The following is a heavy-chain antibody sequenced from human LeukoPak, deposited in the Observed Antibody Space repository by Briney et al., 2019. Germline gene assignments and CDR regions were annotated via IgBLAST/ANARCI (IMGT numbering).Heavy chain of an antibody. V-gene: IGHV3-7*01. D-gene: IGHD3-22*01. CDR3: ARDWGYYYDSSGYPSSGAFDI. J-gene: IGHJ3*02. Sequence: GGSLRLSCAASGFTFSSYWMSWVRQAPGKGLEWVANIKQDGSEKYYVDSVKGRFTISRDNAKNSLYLQMNSLGAEDTAVYYCARDWGYYYDSSGYPSSGAFDIWGQGTMVTVSS. CDR1: GFTFSSYW. CDR2: IKQDGSEK.